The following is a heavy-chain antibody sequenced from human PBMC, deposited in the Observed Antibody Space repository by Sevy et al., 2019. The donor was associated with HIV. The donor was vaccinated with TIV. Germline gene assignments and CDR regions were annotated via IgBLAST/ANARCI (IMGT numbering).Heavy chain of an antibody. D-gene: IGHD3-22*01. J-gene: IGHJ4*02. CDR3: ARDGYDGSGYQRGLFDF. Sequence: ASVKVSCKASGYIFTSYGISWVRQAPRQGLEWMGWINGHNGNTNYVQNPQGRVTMTTDTSTKTAYMELRGLRSDDTAVYYCARDGYDGSGYQRGLFDFWGQGTLVTVSS. CDR2: INGHNGNT. CDR1: GYIFTSYG. V-gene: IGHV1-18*01.